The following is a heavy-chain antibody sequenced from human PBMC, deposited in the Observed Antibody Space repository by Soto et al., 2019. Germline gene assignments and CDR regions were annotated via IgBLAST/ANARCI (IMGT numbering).Heavy chain of an antibody. V-gene: IGHV3-30*18. CDR3: AKLRDV. J-gene: IGHJ6*02. CDR1: GFTFSSYG. CDR2: ISYDGSNK. Sequence: VGSLRLSCAASGFTFSSYGMHWVRQAPGKGLEWVAVISYDGSNKYYADSVKGRFTISRDNSKNTLYLQMNSLRAEDTAVYYCAKLRDVWGQGTTVTVSS.